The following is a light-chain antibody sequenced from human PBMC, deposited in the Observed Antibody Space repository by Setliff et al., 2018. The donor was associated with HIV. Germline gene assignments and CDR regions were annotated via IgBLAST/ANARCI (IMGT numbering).Light chain of an antibody. CDR1: SSDVGGYNY. CDR2: DVT. CDR3: SSYTSTSTLFV. Sequence: QSALTQPRSVSGSPGQSVTISCTGTSSDVGGYNYVSWYQHLPGKAPKLMIYDVTKRPSGVPDRFSGSKSGNTASLTISGLQSEDEADYYCSSYTSTSTLFVFGTGTKVTVL. J-gene: IGLJ1*01. V-gene: IGLV2-11*01.